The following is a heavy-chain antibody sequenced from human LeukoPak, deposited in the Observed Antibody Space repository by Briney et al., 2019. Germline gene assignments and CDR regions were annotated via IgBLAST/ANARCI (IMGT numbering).Heavy chain of an antibody. CDR3: ARDSWLTGFYAFDI. J-gene: IGHJ3*02. D-gene: IGHD3-9*01. Sequence: SQTLSLTCTVSGGSISSGSYYWSWIRQPAGKGLEWIGRIHTSGSTNYNPSLKSRVTIPVDTSKNQFSLKLSSVTAADTAVYYCARDSWLTGFYAFDIWGQGTMVTVSS. CDR2: IHTSGST. CDR1: GGSISSGSYY. V-gene: IGHV4-61*02.